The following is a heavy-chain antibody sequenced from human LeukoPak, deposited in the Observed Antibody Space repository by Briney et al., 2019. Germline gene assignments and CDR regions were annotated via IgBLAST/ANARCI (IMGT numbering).Heavy chain of an antibody. D-gene: IGHD3-10*01. Sequence: GGSLRLSCAASGFTFSSYWMSWVRQAPGKGLEWVANIKQDGSEKYYVDSVKGRFTIFRDNAKNSLYLQMNSLRAEDTAVYYCAREDVWFGEWNWFDPWGQGTLVTVSS. CDR3: AREDVWFGEWNWFDP. CDR1: GFTFSSYW. V-gene: IGHV3-7*01. CDR2: IKQDGSEK. J-gene: IGHJ5*02.